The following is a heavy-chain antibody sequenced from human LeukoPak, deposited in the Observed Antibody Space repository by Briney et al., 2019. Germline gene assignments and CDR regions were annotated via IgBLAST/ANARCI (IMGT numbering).Heavy chain of an antibody. CDR1: GFKFDDYG. V-gene: IGHV3-21*01. J-gene: IGHJ6*02. Sequence: GGSLRLSCAASGFKFDDYGMSWVRQAPGKGLEWVSSISSSSSYIYYADSVKGRFTISRDNAKNSLYLQMNSLRAEDTAVYYCARDWGYYYYYGMDVWGQGTTVTVSS. CDR3: ARDWGYYYYYGMDV. D-gene: IGHD3-16*01. CDR2: ISSSSSYI.